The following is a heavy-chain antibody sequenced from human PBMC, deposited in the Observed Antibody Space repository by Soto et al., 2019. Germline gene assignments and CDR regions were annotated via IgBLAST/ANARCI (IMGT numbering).Heavy chain of an antibody. V-gene: IGHV4-59*01. CDR3: ARVVRDSWSGIPTNNWLDP. Sequence: QVQLQESGPGLVKPSETLSLTCSVSGGSISGFYWTWIRQPPGKGLEWIGYIHDSGSTNYNPALESRVSISVDTSKNELSLKLSSVTAADTAMYYCARVVRDSWSGIPTNNWLDPWGQGTLVTVSS. J-gene: IGHJ5*02. CDR1: GGSISGFY. CDR2: IHDSGST. D-gene: IGHD3-3*01.